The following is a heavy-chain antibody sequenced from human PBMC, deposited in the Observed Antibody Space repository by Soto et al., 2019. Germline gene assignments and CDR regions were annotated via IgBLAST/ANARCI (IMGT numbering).Heavy chain of an antibody. CDR1: GGSISSGDYY. CDR3: ARVEYSSGWGGGNWFDP. V-gene: IGHV4-30-4*01. CDR2: IYYSGST. J-gene: IGHJ5*02. D-gene: IGHD6-19*01. Sequence: NPSETLSLTCTVSGGSISSGDYYWSWIRQPPGKGLEWIGYIYYSGSTYYNPSLKSRVTISVDTSKNQFSLKLSSVTAADTAVYYCARVEYSSGWGGGNWFDPWGQGTLVTVSS.